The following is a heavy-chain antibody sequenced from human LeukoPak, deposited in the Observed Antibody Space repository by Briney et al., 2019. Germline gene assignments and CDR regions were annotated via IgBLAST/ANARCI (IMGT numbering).Heavy chain of an antibody. J-gene: IGHJ4*02. D-gene: IGHD6-25*01. Sequence: SETLSLTCSVSGGSIRSSNSFWGWIRQPPGERLEWIATIYYNGNTYYNPSLQSRVTISVDTSANQFSLKLNSVIAADTAVYYCARATAAPSSYFFDHWGQGTLVTVSS. CDR2: IYYNGNT. CDR3: ARATAAPSSYFFDH. V-gene: IGHV4-39*07. CDR1: GGSIRSSNSF.